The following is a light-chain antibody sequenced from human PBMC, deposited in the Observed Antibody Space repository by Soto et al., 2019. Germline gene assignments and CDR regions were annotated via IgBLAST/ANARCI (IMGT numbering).Light chain of an antibody. CDR2: DNN. Sequence: QSVLTQPPSVSAAPGQKVTISCSGSSSNIGNNYVSWYQQHPGTAPKLLIYDNNKRPSGIPDRVSGSKSGTSATLGITVLQTGDEADYYCGTWDSSVSAAVFGGGTQLTVL. V-gene: IGLV1-51*01. CDR1: SSNIGNNY. J-gene: IGLJ7*01. CDR3: GTWDSSVSAAV.